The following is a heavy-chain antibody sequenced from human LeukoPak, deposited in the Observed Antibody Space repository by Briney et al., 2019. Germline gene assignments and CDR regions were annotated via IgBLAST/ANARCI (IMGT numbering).Heavy chain of an antibody. D-gene: IGHD3-10*01. CDR3: ASVRSYGSGSYYRDY. J-gene: IGHJ4*02. CDR1: GGSISSYY. V-gene: IGHV4-59*12. Sequence: SETLSLTCTVSGGSISSYYWSWIRQPPGKGLEWIGYIYYSGSTYYNPSLKSRVTISVDTSKNQFSLKLSSVTAADTAVYYCASVRSYGSGSYYRDYWGQGTLVTVSS. CDR2: IYYSGST.